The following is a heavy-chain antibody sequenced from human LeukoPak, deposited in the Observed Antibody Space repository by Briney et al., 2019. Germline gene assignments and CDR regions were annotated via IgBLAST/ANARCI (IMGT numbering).Heavy chain of an antibody. CDR2: IIPIFGTA. V-gene: IGHV1-69*13. D-gene: IGHD7-27*01. CDR3: ARVVWGGDFHYSLDV. Sequence: SVKVSCKASGGTFSSYAISWVRQAPGQGLEWMGGIIPIFGTANYAQKFQGRVTITADESTSTAYMELSSLRSEDTAVYYCARVVWGGDFHYSLDVWGKGTTVIVSS. J-gene: IGHJ6*03. CDR1: GGTFSSYA.